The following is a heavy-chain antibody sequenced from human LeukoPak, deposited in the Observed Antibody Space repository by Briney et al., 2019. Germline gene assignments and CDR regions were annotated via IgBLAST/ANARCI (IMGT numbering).Heavy chain of an antibody. V-gene: IGHV1-69*06. J-gene: IGHJ6*03. CDR1: GGTFSSYA. CDR3: ARVSYHSSGYYGGYYYYMDV. Sequence: SVKVSCKASGGTFSSYAISWVRQAPGQGLEWMGGIIPIFGTANYAQKFQGRVTITADKSTSTAYMELSSLRSEDTAVYYCARVSYHSSGYYGGYYYYMDVWGKGTTVTVSS. D-gene: IGHD3-22*01. CDR2: IIPIFGTA.